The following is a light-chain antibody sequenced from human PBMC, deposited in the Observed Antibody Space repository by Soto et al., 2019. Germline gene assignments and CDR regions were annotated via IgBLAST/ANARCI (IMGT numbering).Light chain of an antibody. CDR2: DAS. Sequence: EIVLPQSPGTLTLSPGERATPSCRASQSVSSNYLAWYQHKPGQAPRLLIYDASSRATGTPDRFSGSGSGTDFTLTISRLEPEDFAVYYCQHYGSSHSNTFGQGTRLEI. CDR3: QHYGSSHSNT. CDR1: QSVSSNY. J-gene: IGKJ5*01. V-gene: IGKV3-20*01.